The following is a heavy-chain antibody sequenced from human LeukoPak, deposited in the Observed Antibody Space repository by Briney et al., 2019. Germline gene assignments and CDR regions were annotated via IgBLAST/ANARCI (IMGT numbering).Heavy chain of an antibody. CDR3: ARAAYCGGNCYYYFDY. CDR2: IYHSGST. V-gene: IGHV4-4*02. Sequence: SGTLSLTCAVSGGSISNSNWWSWVRQPPGKGLEWIGEIYHSGSTNYNPSLKSRVTISVDKAKNQFSLKLSSVTAADTAVYYCARAAYCGGNCYYYFDYWGQGTLVTVSS. CDR1: GGSISNSNW. D-gene: IGHD2-21*02. J-gene: IGHJ4*02.